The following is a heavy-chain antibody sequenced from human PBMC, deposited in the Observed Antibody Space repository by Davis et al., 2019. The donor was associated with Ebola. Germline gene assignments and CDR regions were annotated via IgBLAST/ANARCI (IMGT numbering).Heavy chain of an antibody. J-gene: IGHJ4*02. V-gene: IGHV4-34*01. Sequence: GSLRLSFAVHGGSFSGYYWTWFRQPPGKGLEWIGEINHSGSTNYNPSLKSRLIISVDTSKNQFSLQLNSVTAADTAVYYCARGDLGGKQLVYWGKGTLVTVSS. CDR2: INHSGST. D-gene: IGHD6-13*01. CDR3: ARGDLGGKQLVY. CDR1: GGSFSGYY.